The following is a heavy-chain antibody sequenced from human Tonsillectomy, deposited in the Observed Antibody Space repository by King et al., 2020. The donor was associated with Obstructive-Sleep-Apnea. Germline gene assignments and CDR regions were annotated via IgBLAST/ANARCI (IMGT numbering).Heavy chain of an antibody. CDR3: ARRHSSGPGPFDY. D-gene: IGHD6-19*01. V-gene: IGHV4-59*08. Sequence: QLQESGPGLVKPSETLSLTCTVSGGSISSYYWSWIRQPPGKGLEWIGYIYYSGSTNYNPSLKSRVTISVDTSKNQFSLKLSSVTAADTAVYYCARRHSSGPGPFDYWGQGTLVTVSS. CDR2: IYYSGST. CDR1: GGSISSYY. J-gene: IGHJ4*02.